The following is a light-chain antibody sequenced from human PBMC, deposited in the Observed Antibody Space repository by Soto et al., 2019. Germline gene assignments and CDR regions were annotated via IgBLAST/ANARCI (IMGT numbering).Light chain of an antibody. CDR1: SSDVGDYNY. CDR3: CSHAGSYTYV. Sequence: ALTQPRSVSGSPGQSVTISCTGTSSDVGDYNYVSWYQQHPGKVPKVMIYDVSKRPSGVPDRFSGSKSGNTASLTISGLQAEDEADYYCCSHAGSYTYVFGTGTKVTVL. CDR2: DVS. V-gene: IGLV2-11*01. J-gene: IGLJ1*01.